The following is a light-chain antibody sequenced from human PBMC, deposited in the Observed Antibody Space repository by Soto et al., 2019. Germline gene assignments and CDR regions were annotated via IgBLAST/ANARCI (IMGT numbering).Light chain of an antibody. CDR2: SNN. Sequence: QSVLTQPPSASGTPGQRVTISCSGSSSNIGSNTVNWYQQLPGTAPKLLIYSNNQRPSGVPDRFSGSKSGTSASLAISGLXSXXEADYYCAAWDDSLNGYVFGTGTKLTVL. CDR1: SSNIGSNT. CDR3: AAWDDSLNGYV. V-gene: IGLV1-44*01. J-gene: IGLJ1*01.